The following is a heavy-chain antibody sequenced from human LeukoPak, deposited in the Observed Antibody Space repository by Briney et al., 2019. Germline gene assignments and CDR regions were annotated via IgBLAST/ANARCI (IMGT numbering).Heavy chain of an antibody. CDR1: GSSISSYY. Sequence: PSETLSLTCTVSGSSISSYYWSWIRQPAGKGLEWIGRIYTSGSTNYNPSLKSRVTMSVDTSKSQFSLKLSSVTAADTAVYYRARVQQLAPYYYYYMDVWGKGTTVTVSS. J-gene: IGHJ6*03. D-gene: IGHD6-13*01. CDR3: ARVQQLAPYYYYYMDV. CDR2: IYTSGST. V-gene: IGHV4-4*07.